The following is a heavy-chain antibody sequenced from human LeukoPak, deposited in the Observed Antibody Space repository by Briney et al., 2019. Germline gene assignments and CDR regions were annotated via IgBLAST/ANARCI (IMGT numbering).Heavy chain of an antibody. V-gene: IGHV3-74*01. CDR1: GFTFSSYW. CDR2: INSDGSST. CDR3: ARVSYGGKRAGAFDI. Sequence: GGSLRLSCAASGFTFSSYWMHWVRQAPGKGLVWVSRINSDGSSTSYADSVKGRFTISRDNAKNTLYLQMNSLRAEDTAVYYCARVSYGGKRAGAFDIWGQGTMVTVSS. D-gene: IGHD4-23*01. J-gene: IGHJ3*02.